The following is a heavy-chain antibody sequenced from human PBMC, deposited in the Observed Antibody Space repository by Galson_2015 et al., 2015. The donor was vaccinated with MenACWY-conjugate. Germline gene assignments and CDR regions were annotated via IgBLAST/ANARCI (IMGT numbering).Heavy chain of an antibody. CDR2: INAGNGNT. D-gene: IGHD2-21*02. CDR1: GYTFTSYA. CDR3: ARDLVYCGGDCYPDY. V-gene: IGHV1-3*01. Sequence: SVKVSCKASGYTFTSYAMHWVRQAPGQRLEWMGWINAGNGNTKYSQKFQGRVTITRDTSASTAYMELSSLRSEDTAVYYCARDLVYCGGDCYPDYWGQGTLVTVSS. J-gene: IGHJ4*02.